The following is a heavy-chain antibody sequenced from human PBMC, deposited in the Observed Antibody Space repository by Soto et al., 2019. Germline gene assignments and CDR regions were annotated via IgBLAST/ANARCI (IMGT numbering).Heavy chain of an antibody. J-gene: IGHJ4*02. CDR3: TTDDTSGYYFRH. V-gene: IGHV3-15*01. D-gene: IGHD3-22*01. CDR2: IKATAYGGTT. CDR1: NMTFTYAW. Sequence: PGGALTLSCVVYNMTFTYAWLSWVRQAPGKGLEWVGRIKATAYGGTTDYAAPVKGRFSISRDDSKDTLYLEMNSLRTEDTGTYFCTTDDTSGYYFRHRGLGTLVTVSS.